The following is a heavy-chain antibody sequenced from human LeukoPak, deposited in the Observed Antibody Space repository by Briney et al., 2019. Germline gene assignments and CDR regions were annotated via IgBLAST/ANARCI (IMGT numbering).Heavy chain of an antibody. V-gene: IGHV4-59*12. CDR1: GGSISSYY. CDR3: ARDAGYSGYDFAFDI. CDR2: IYYSGST. J-gene: IGHJ3*02. D-gene: IGHD5-12*01. Sequence: PSETLSLTCTVSGGSISSYYWSWIRQPPGKGLEWIGYIYYSGSTNYNPSLKSRVTISVDTSKNQFSLKLSSVTAADPAVYYCARDAGYSGYDFAFDIWGQGTMVTVSS.